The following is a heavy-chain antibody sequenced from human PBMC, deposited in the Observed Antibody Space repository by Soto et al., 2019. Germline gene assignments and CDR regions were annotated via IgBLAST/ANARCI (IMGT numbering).Heavy chain of an antibody. CDR1: GGSISSYY. V-gene: IGHV4-4*07. D-gene: IGHD6-13*01. Sequence: SETLSLTCTVSGGSISSYYWSWIRQPAGKGLEWIGRIYTSGSTNYNPSLKSRVTMSVDTSKNQFSLKLSSVTAADTAVYCCARDLPIAEAALQRPLFDYWGQGTLVTVSS. CDR2: IYTSGST. CDR3: ARDLPIAEAALQRPLFDY. J-gene: IGHJ4*02.